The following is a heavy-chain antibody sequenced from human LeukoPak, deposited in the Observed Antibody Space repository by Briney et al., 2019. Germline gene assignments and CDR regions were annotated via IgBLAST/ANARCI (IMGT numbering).Heavy chain of an antibody. CDR3: ARDLGQTWQQSDY. CDR2: INPNSGGT. D-gene: IGHD6-13*01. CDR1: GYTFTGYY. V-gene: IGHV1-2*02. J-gene: IGHJ4*02. Sequence: ASVKVSCKASGYTFTGYYMHWVRQAPGQGLEWMGWINPNSGGTNYAQKFQGRVTMTRDTSISTAYMELSRLRSDDTAVYYCARDLGQTWQQSDYWGQGTLVTVSS.